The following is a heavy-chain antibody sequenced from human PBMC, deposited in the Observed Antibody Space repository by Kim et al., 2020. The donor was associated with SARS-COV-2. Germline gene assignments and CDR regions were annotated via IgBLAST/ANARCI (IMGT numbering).Heavy chain of an antibody. CDR1: GGSISSYY. J-gene: IGHJ6*03. CDR2: IYYSGST. V-gene: IGHV4-59*01. D-gene: IGHD3-3*01. Sequence: SETLSLTCTVSGGSISSYYWSWIRQPPGKGLEWIGYIYYSGSTNYNPSLKSRVTISVDTSKNQFSLKLSSVTAADTAVYYCARGRCSTIFGVVTSHSYMDVWGQGAAVTVSS. CDR3: ARGRCSTIFGVVTSHSYMDV.